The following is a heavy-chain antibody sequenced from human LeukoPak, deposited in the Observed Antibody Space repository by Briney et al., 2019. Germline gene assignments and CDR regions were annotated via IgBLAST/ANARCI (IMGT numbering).Heavy chain of an antibody. CDR1: GYSISSGYY. J-gene: IGHJ4*02. CDR3: ARQANAPSTIDY. Sequence: SETLSLTCTVSGYSISSGYYWGWIRQPPGKGLEWIGRIYYSGSTYYNPSLKSRVTISVDTSKNQFSLRLSSVTAADTAVYYCARQANAPSTIDYWGQGTLVTVSS. V-gene: IGHV4-38-2*02. CDR2: IYYSGST. D-gene: IGHD2-2*01.